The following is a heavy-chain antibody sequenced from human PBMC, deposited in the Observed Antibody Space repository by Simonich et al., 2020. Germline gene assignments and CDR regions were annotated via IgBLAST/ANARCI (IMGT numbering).Heavy chain of an antibody. CDR1: GYTFTSYD. Sequence: QVQLVQSGAEVKKPGASVKVSCKASGYTFTSYDINWVRQATGQGLEWRVVMKPNSGNTGYEQKFQGRVTITRNTSISTAYMELSSLRSEDTAVYYCARARYCSSTSCYNWFDPWGQGTLVTVSS. D-gene: IGHD2-2*01. J-gene: IGHJ5*02. CDR2: MKPNSGNT. V-gene: IGHV1-8*03. CDR3: ARARYCSSTSCYNWFDP.